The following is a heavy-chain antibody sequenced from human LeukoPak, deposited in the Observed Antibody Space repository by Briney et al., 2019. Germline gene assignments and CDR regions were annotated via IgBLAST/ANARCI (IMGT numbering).Heavy chain of an antibody. Sequence: GGSLRLSCAASGFIFSDYYMSWIRQAPGKGLEWVSAISGSGGSTYYADSVKGRFTISRDNSKNTLYLQMNSLRAEDTAVYYCAKSFGDYANFDYWGQGTLVTVSS. D-gene: IGHD4-17*01. V-gene: IGHV3-23*01. CDR3: AKSFGDYANFDY. CDR2: ISGSGGST. J-gene: IGHJ4*02. CDR1: GFIFSDYY.